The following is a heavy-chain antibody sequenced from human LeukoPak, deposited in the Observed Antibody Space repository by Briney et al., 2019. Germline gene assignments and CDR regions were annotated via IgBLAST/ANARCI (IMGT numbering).Heavy chain of an antibody. CDR2: INPNSGGT. D-gene: IGHD2-21*01. CDR1: GYTFISYG. V-gene: IGHV1-2*02. CDR3: ASRIRRIDGPHD. J-gene: IGHJ4*02. Sequence: ASVKVSCKASGYTFISYGINWVRQAPGQGLEWMGWINPNSGGTNYAQKFQGRVTMTRDRSISTAYMELSSLRSDDTAVYYCASRIRRIDGPHDWGQGTLVTVSS.